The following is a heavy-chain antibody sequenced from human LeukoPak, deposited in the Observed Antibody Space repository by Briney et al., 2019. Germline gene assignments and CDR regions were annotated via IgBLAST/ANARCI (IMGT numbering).Heavy chain of an antibody. D-gene: IGHD6-6*01. CDR3: ARGAPLYSSSSAPGAFDI. J-gene: IGHJ3*02. CDR1: GYTFTSYG. CDR2: ISAYNGNT. Sequence: GVSVKVSCKASGYTFTSYGISWVRQAPGQGLEWMGWISAYNGNTNYAQKLQGRVTMTTDTSTSTAYMELRSLRSDDTAVYYCARGAPLYSSSSAPGAFDIWGQGTMVTVSS. V-gene: IGHV1-18*01.